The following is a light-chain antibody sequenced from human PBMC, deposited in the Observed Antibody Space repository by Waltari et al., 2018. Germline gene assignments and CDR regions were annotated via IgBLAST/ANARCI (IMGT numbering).Light chain of an antibody. CDR2: AS. Sequence: AIQMTQSPSSLSAYVGDRVTITCRASQGIRTELGWYQQIPGTAPKLLIYASTLEFGVPSRFSGSGSGTDFSLTIDGLQSEDFAVYYCQQYNNWPLTFGGGTKVEIK. CDR3: QQYNNWPLT. V-gene: IGKV1-6*01. J-gene: IGKJ4*01. CDR1: QGIRTE.